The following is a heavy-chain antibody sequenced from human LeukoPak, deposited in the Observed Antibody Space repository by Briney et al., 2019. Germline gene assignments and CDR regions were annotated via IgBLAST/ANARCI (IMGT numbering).Heavy chain of an antibody. Sequence: GGSLRLSCAASGFTFTSNAMTWVRQAPGKGLEWVSGISASGISTDYADSVKGRLTMSRDNSKNTLYLQMNSLRAEGTAVYFCAKGLYYFDSWGQGTLVTASS. V-gene: IGHV3-23*01. CDR2: ISASGIST. CDR1: GFTFTSNA. J-gene: IGHJ4*02. CDR3: AKGLYYFDS.